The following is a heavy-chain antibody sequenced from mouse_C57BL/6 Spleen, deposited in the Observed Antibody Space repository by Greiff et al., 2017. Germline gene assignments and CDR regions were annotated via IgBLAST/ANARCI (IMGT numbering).Heavy chain of an antibody. Sequence: QVQLQQSGADLAKPGASVKLSCKASGYTFTSYWMHWVKQRPGQGMEWIGYLNPSSGYTKYNQKFKDKATLTADKSSSTAYMQLSSLTYEDSAVYYCARRITTVVAPMDYWGQGTSVTVSS. CDR1: GYTFTSYW. V-gene: IGHV1-7*01. D-gene: IGHD1-1*01. CDR2: LNPSSGYT. CDR3: ARRITTVVAPMDY. J-gene: IGHJ4*01.